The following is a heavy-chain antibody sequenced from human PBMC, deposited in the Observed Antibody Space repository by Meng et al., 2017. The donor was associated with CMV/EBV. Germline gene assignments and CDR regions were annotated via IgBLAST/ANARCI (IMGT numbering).Heavy chain of an antibody. CDR2: IIPILGIA. CDR1: GGTFSSYT. Sequence: SVKVSCKASGGTFSSYTISWVRQAPGQGLEWMGRIIPILGIANYAQKFQGRVTITADKSTSTAYMELSSLRSEDTVVYYCARDIITIFGVVKGGMDVWGQGTTVTVSS. CDR3: ARDIITIFGVVKGGMDV. J-gene: IGHJ6*02. V-gene: IGHV1-69*04. D-gene: IGHD3-3*01.